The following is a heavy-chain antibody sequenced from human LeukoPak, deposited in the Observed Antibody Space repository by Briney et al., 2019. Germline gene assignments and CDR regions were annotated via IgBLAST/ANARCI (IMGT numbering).Heavy chain of an antibody. CDR3: ARDSDGSGSYFH. J-gene: IGHJ4*02. Sequence: SETLSLTCTVSGGSISSGGYYWSWIRQHPGKGLEWIGYIFYSGITNYNPSLKSRVTMSVDTSKNQFSLKLSSVTAADTAVYYCARDSDGSGSYFHWGQGTLVTVSS. CDR2: IFYSGIT. D-gene: IGHD3-10*01. V-gene: IGHV4-61*08. CDR1: GGSISSGGYY.